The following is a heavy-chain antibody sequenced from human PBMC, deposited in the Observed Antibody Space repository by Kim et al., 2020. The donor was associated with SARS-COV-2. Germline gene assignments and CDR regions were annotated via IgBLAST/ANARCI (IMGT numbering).Heavy chain of an antibody. CDR2: IIPIFGTA. D-gene: IGHD5-18*01. CDR1: GGTFSSYA. J-gene: IGHJ6*02. Sequence: SVKVSCKASGGTFSSYAISWVRQAPGQGLEWMGGIIPIFGTANYAQKFQGRVTITADESTSTAYMELSSLRSEDTAVYYCARDLGTAMVKGYGMDVWGQGTTVTVSS. CDR3: ARDLGTAMVKGYGMDV. V-gene: IGHV1-69*13.